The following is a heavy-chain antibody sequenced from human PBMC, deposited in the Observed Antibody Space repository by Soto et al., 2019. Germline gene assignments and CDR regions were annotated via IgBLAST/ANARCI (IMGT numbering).Heavy chain of an antibody. V-gene: IGHV5-51*01. CDR2: IYPGDSDT. CDR1: GYSFTSYW. J-gene: IGHJ6*02. Sequence: PGESLKISCKGSGYSFTSYWIGCVRQMPGKGLEWMGIIYPGDSDTRYSPSFQGQVTISADKSISTAYLQWSSLKASDTAMYYCARQSARGLRSVGMDVWGQGTTVTVSS. CDR3: ARQSARGLRSVGMDV.